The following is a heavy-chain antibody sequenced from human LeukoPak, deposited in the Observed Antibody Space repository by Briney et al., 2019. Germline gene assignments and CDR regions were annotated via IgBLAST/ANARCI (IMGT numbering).Heavy chain of an antibody. V-gene: IGHV1-69*05. Sequence: ASVKVSCKASGGTFSSYAISWVRQAPGQGLEWMGRIIPIFGTANYAQKFQGRVTITTDESTSTAYMELSSLRSEDTAVYYCARGGRGGGDDLWSWGQGTLVTVSS. CDR3: ARGGRGGGDDLWS. D-gene: IGHD2-21*02. CDR2: IIPIFGTA. J-gene: IGHJ4*02. CDR1: GGTFSSYA.